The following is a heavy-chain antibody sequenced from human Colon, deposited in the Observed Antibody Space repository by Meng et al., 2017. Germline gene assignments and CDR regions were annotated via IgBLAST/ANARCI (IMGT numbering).Heavy chain of an antibody. CDR2: TYYRSEWQN. CDR3: TTWYGEY. Sequence: QVKVQQSGPGLVKPSQTLALTLAISGDSVSSNRALWHWVRQSPSRGLEWLGQTYYRSEWQNHYGVSVKSRITINADTSRNHFSLHLNSVTPEDTAVYYCTTWYGEYWGQGTLVTVSS. CDR1: GDSVSSNRAL. V-gene: IGHV6-1*01. J-gene: IGHJ4*02. D-gene: IGHD3-10*01.